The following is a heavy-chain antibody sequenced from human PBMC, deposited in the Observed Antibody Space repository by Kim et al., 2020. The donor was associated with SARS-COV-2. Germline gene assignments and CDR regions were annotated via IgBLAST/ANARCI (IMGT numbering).Heavy chain of an antibody. D-gene: IGHD3-10*01. CDR2: ISGSGGST. V-gene: IGHV3-23*01. Sequence: GGSLRLSCAASGFTFSSYAMSWVRQAPGKGLEWVSAISGSGGSTYYADSVKGRFTISRDNSKNTLYLQMNSLRAEDTAVYYCASPGGGYYGSGSYSPYYYYGMDVWGQGTTVTVSS. CDR1: GFTFSSYA. CDR3: ASPGGGYYGSGSYSPYYYYGMDV. J-gene: IGHJ6*02.